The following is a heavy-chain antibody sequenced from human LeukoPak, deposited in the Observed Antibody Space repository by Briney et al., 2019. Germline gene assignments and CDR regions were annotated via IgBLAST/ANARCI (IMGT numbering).Heavy chain of an antibody. V-gene: IGHV3-23*01. CDR1: GFTFSNYW. D-gene: IGHD3-3*01. CDR2: IRGSGSTT. J-gene: IGHJ4*02. Sequence: GGSLRLSCAASGFTFSNYWMSWVRQAPGKGLEWVSAIRGSGSTTYYADSVKGRFTISRDNSKNTLYLQMNSLRAEDTAVYYCAKWSGYYIDYWGQGTLVTVSS. CDR3: AKWSGYYIDY.